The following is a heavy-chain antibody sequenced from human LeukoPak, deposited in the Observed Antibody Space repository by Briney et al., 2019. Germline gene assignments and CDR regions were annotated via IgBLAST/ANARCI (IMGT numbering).Heavy chain of an antibody. CDR3: ARDLRVVVPAERSLAPFDP. CDR2: ISYDRSNK. V-gene: IGHV3-30-3*01. Sequence: GGSLRLSCAASGFTFSSYAMHWVRQAPGKGLEWVAVISYDRSNKYYADSVKGRFTISRDNSKNTLYLQMNSLRAEDTAVYYCARDLRVVVPAERSLAPFDPWGQGTLVTVSS. CDR1: GFTFSSYA. D-gene: IGHD2-2*01. J-gene: IGHJ5*02.